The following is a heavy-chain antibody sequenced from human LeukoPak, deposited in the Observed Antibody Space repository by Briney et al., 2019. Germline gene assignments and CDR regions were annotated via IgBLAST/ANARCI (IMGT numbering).Heavy chain of an antibody. CDR3: ARNKEGIAAAGTDNYFDY. V-gene: IGHV1-18*01. CDR2: ISAYNGNT. Sequence: ASVKVSCKASGYTFTSYGISWVRQAPGQGLEWMGWISAYNGNTNYAQKFQGRVTITRNTSISTAYMELSSLRSEDTAVYYCARNKEGIAAAGTDNYFDYWGQGTLVTVSS. D-gene: IGHD6-13*01. J-gene: IGHJ4*02. CDR1: GYTFTSYG.